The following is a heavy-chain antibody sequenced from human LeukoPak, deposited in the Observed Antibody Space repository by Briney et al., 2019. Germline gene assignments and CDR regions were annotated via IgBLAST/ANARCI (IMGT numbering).Heavy chain of an antibody. CDR2: ISWNSGSI. J-gene: IGHJ6*02. Sequence: PGGSLRLSCAASGFTFSSYAMSWVRQAPGKGLEWVSGISWNSGSIGYADSVKGRFTISRDNAKNSLYLQMNSLRAEDTALYYCAKDTGGQNYYGMDVWGQGTTVTVSS. CDR3: AKDTGGQNYYGMDV. V-gene: IGHV3-9*01. CDR1: GFTFSSYA. D-gene: IGHD3-16*01.